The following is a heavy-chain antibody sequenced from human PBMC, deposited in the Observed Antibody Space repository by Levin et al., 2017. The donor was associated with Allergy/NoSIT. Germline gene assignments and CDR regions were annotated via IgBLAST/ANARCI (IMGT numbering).Heavy chain of an antibody. V-gene: IGHV3-11*01. CDR1: AFTFSDYY. CDR2: ISSGGNTI. J-gene: IGHJ4*02. CDR3: AREKGVGTITGYFDY. Sequence: GESLKISCAASAFTFSDYYMTWIRQAPGNGLEWVTYISSGGNTIYYADSVRGRFTISRDNAMNSLYLQMNSLRAEDTAMYYCAREKGVGTITGYFDYWGQGTLVTVSS. D-gene: IGHD3-3*01.